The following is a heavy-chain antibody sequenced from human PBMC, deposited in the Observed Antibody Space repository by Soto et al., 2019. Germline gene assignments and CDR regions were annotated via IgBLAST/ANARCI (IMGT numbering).Heavy chain of an antibody. J-gene: IGHJ4*02. CDR3: ARWVRAYQLDY. V-gene: IGHV3-11*06. CDR2: ISSSSSYT. D-gene: IGHD2-2*01. Sequence: QVQLVESGGGLVKPGGSLRLSCAASGFTFSDYYMSWIRQAPGKGLGWVSYISSSSSYTNYADSVKGRFTISRDNAKNSLYLQMNSLRAEDTAVYYCARWVRAYQLDYWGQGTLVTVSS. CDR1: GFTFSDYY.